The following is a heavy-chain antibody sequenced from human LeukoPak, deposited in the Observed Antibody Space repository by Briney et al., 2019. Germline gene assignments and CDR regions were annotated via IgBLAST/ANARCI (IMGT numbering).Heavy chain of an antibody. CDR1: GFTFSSYG. D-gene: IGHD2-15*01. CDR3: AKALRCSGGGCYSVVLDY. J-gene: IGHJ4*02. CDR2: IWYDGRDK. V-gene: IGHV3-33*06. Sequence: GRSLRLSCAVSGFTFSSYGIHWVRQAPGKGLEWVAVIWYDGRDKYYADSVKGRFTISRDNSKSTLYLQMNNLRAEDTAVYYCAKALRCSGGGCYSVVLDYWGQGTLVTVSS.